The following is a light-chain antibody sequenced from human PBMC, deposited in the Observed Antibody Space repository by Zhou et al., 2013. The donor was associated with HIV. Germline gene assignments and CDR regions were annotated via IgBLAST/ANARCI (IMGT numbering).Light chain of an antibody. CDR3: QQSYSTPPLT. J-gene: IGKJ4*01. Sequence: DIQMTQSPSSLSASVGDRVTITCRASQIISTHLNWYQQKPGKAPRLLIYAASTLGSGIPSRFSGSGSGTDFTLTISSLQPEDFATYYCQQSYSTPPLTFGGGTKVEIK. CDR1: QIISTH. CDR2: AAS. V-gene: IGKV1-39*01.